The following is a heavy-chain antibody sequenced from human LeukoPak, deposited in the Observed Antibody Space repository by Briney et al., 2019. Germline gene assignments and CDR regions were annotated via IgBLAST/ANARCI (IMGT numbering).Heavy chain of an antibody. CDR1: GFTFNTYG. D-gene: IGHD6-25*01. J-gene: IGHJ6*03. CDR3: ARFAAGGSYYYYMDV. V-gene: IGHV3-30*03. CDR2: IAYDGSSK. Sequence: PGGSLGLSCAASGFTFNTYGMHWVRQAPGKGLEWVAAIAYDGSSKYHADSVKGRFTISRDNAKNSLYLQMNSLRADDTAVYYCARFAAGGSYYYYMDVWGKGTTVTVSS.